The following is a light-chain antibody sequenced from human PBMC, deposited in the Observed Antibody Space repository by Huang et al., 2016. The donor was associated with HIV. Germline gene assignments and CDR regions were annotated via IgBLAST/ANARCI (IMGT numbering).Light chain of an antibody. CDR1: QNINRY. V-gene: IGKV1-39*01. Sequence: DIQITQSPSFLSACVGDRVMISCRASQNINRYLNWYQQKPGKAPKLLIYTTSNLQTGVPATFSGTGSGTSFSLIISDLQPDDSATYYCQQSAKTPRTFSQGTKLEI. CDR2: TTS. CDR3: QQSAKTPRT. J-gene: IGKJ2*01.